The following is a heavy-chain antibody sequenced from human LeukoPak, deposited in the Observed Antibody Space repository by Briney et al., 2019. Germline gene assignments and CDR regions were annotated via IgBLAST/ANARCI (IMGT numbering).Heavy chain of an antibody. V-gene: IGHV4-34*01. CDR1: DGSFSGYY. Sequence: SETLSLTCSVSDGSFSGYYWSWIRQSPGKGLEWIGEINHSGTPNYSPSLKSRVTLSLDTSKNQFSLRLKSVTAADTAVYFCARELRVKEAPPFVLLPGDFYYYYMDIWGTGTTVTVSS. D-gene: IGHD1-26*01. J-gene: IGHJ6*03. CDR3: ARELRVKEAPPFVLLPGDFYYYYMDI. CDR2: INHSGTP.